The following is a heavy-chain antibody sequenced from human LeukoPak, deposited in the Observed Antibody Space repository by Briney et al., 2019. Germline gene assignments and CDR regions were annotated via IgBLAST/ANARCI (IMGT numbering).Heavy chain of an antibody. Sequence: GASVKVSCTASGYTFTSYYMHRVRQAPGQGLEWMGIINPSGGSTSYAQKFQGRVTMTRDTSTSTVYMELSSLRSEDTAVYYCARERLGYCSSTSCYLWGNYYYYGMDVWGQGTTVTVSS. CDR3: ARERLGYCSSTSCYLWGNYYYYGMDV. D-gene: IGHD2-2*01. CDR2: INPSGGST. CDR1: GYTFTSYY. J-gene: IGHJ6*02. V-gene: IGHV1-46*01.